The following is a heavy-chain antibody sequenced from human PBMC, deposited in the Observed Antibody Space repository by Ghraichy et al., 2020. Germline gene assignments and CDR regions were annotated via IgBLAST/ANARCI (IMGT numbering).Heavy chain of an antibody. J-gene: IGHJ6*02. V-gene: IGHV3-48*02. CDR1: GFTFSSYS. CDR3: ARDWTVVVIGSYGMDV. D-gene: IGHD2-21*01. Sequence: GGSLRLSCAASGFTFSSYSTNWVRQAPGKGLEWVSYISSSSSTIYYADSVKGRFTISRDNAKNSLYLQMNSLRDEDTAVYYCARDWTVVVIGSYGMDVWGQGTTVTVSS. CDR2: ISSSSSTI.